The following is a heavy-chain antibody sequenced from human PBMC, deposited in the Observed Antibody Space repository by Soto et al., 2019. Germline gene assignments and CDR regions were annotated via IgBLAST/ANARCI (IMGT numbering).Heavy chain of an antibody. J-gene: IGHJ6*02. CDR1: GFTFSSYW. CDR2: INSDGSST. Sequence: GSLRLSCAASGFTFSSYWMHWVRQAPGKGLVWVSRINSDGSSTSYADSVKGRFTISRDNAKNTLYLQMNSLRAEDTAVYYCARVNGDYYDSSGYYYPRSYYGMDVWGQGTTVTVSS. V-gene: IGHV3-74*01. D-gene: IGHD3-22*01. CDR3: ARVNGDYYDSSGYYYPRSYYGMDV.